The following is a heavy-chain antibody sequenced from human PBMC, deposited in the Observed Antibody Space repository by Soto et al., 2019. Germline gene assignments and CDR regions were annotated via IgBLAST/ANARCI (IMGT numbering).Heavy chain of an antibody. D-gene: IGHD5-18*01. CDR1: GGSFSGYY. CDR2: INHSGST. J-gene: IGHJ6*02. Sequence: SETLSLTCAVYGGSFSGYYWSWIRQPPGKGLEWIGEINHSGSTNYNPSLKSRVTISVDTSKNQFSLKLSSVTAADTAVYYCARGGSAMVTGYYYGMDVWGQGXTVTVYS. CDR3: ARGGSAMVTGYYYGMDV. V-gene: IGHV4-34*01.